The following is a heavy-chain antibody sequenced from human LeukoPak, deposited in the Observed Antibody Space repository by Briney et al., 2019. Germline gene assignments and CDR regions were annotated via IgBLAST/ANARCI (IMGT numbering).Heavy chain of an antibody. CDR2: VSGRDTST. V-gene: IGHV3-23*01. CDR3: AKWGDYDVLTGYYDSDY. J-gene: IGHJ4*02. CDR1: GFTFSNYA. D-gene: IGHD3-9*01. Sequence: GGSLRLSCAASGFTFSNYAMSWVRQAPGKGLEWVSAVSGRDTSTYYTDSVKGRFTISRDNPRNTLYLQMNSLSAEDTAIYYCAKWGDYDVLTGYYDSDYWGQGTLVTVSS.